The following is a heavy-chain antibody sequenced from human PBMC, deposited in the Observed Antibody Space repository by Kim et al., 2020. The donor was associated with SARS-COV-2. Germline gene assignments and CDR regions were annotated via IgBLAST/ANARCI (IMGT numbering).Heavy chain of an antibody. J-gene: IGHJ5*02. CDR1: GGSISSGGYY. D-gene: IGHD2-2*01. CDR3: ARDRTDGFDTMPSNWFDP. V-gene: IGHV4-31*03. Sequence: SETLSLTCTVSGGSISSGGYYWSWIRQHPGKGLEWIGYIYYSGSTYYNPSLKSRVTISVHTSKNQFSLKLSSVTAADTAVYYCARDRTDGFDTMPSNWFDPCGQGTLVTVSS. CDR2: IYYSGST.